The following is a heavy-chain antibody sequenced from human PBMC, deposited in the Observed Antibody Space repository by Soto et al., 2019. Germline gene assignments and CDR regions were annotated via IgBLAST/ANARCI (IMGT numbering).Heavy chain of an antibody. Sequence: PGGSLRLSCAASGFTFSSYAMSWVRQAPGKGLEWVSSIGGSGGRTYYADSVKGRFTISRDNSKNTLYLQMNSLRADDTAVYYCAKELHYYDSTGTTQGWFGPWGQGTLVTVSS. CDR1: GFTFSSYA. J-gene: IGHJ5*02. CDR3: AKELHYYDSTGTTQGWFGP. CDR2: IGGSGGRT. D-gene: IGHD3-22*01. V-gene: IGHV3-23*01.